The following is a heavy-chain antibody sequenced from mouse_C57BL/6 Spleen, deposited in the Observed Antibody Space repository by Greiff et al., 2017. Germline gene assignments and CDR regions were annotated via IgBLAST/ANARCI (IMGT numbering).Heavy chain of an antibody. CDR3: ARWDSNYPFAY. J-gene: IGHJ3*01. CDR1: GYTFTDYN. V-gene: IGHV1-18*01. D-gene: IGHD2-5*01. CDR2: INPNNGGT. Sequence: VQLKESGPELVKPGASVKIPCKASGYTFTDYNMDWVKQSHGKSLEWIGDINPNNGGTIYNQKFKGKATLTVDKSSSTAYMELRSLTSEDTAVYYCARWDSNYPFAYWGQGTLVTVSA.